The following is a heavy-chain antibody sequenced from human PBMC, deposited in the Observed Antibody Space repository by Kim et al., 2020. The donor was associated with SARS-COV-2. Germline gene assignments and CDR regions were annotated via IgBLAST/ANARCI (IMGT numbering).Heavy chain of an antibody. Sequence: SETLSLNCSVSGGAIGSDDYYWGWVRQSPGKGLEWIASISHSGHTFFNPSLKSRVAISVDASTDEFSLRLTSVTAADTAVFFCARVSSTYDTWSGGTSRHTYFDMWGQGSRVTVSS. CDR3: ARVSSTYDTWSGGTSRHTYFDM. V-gene: IGHV4-39*07. J-gene: IGHJ4*02. D-gene: IGHD3-3*01. CDR2: ISHSGHT. CDR1: GGAIGSDDYY.